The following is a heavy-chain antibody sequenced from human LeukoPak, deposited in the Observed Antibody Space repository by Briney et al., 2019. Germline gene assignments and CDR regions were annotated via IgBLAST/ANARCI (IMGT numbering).Heavy chain of an antibody. D-gene: IGHD3-9*01. CDR3: ARGMDYDILAGPPDY. CDR2: ISYDGRNK. J-gene: IGHJ4*02. CDR1: EFTFSSYA. V-gene: IGHV3-30*04. Sequence: PGRSLRLSCAASEFTFSSYAMHWVRQAPDKGLEWVALISYDGRNKDYADSVKGRFTISRGNPKNSLYLQMNSLRGEDTAVYYCARGMDYDILAGPPDYWGQGTLVTVSS.